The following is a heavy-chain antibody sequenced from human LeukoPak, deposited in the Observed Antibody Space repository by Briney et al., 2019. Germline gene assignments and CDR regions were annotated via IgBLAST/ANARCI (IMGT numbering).Heavy chain of an antibody. J-gene: IGHJ5*02. V-gene: IGHV1-46*01. Sequence: GASVRVSCKASGYTFTSHYMHWVRQPPGQGLEWMGVINPSGGSTSYAQKFQGRVTMTRDMSTSTDYMELSSLRSEDTAVYYCARDNSVEDTAWWFDPWGQGTLVTVSS. CDR2: INPSGGST. D-gene: IGHD4-23*01. CDR3: ARDNSVEDTAWWFDP. CDR1: GYTFTSHY.